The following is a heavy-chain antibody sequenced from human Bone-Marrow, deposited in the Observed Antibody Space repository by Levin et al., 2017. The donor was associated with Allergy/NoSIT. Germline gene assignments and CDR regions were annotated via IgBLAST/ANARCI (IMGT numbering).Heavy chain of an antibody. CDR3: ATSLLDV. J-gene: IGHJ6*04. Sequence: GESLKISCAASGFTFSNYYMHWVRQAPGKGLEWVSRIITDGTSTSYADSVQGRFTISRDNAKSIMYLQMTNLRPEDTAVYYCATSLLDVWGKGTTVIVSS. V-gene: IGHV3-74*01. CDR2: IITDGTST. CDR1: GFTFSNYY.